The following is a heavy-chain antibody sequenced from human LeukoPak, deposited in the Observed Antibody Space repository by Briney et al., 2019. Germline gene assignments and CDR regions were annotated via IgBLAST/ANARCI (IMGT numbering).Heavy chain of an antibody. V-gene: IGHV4-61*08. D-gene: IGHD2-2*01. J-gene: IGHJ5*02. CDR1: GGSLSSGDYY. CDR2: IYTSGST. Sequence: PSETLSLTCTVSGGSLSSGDYYWSWIRQPPGKGLEWIGRIYTSGSTNYNPSLKSRVTMSVDTSKNQFSLKLSSVTAADTAVYYCARARAVPAAIGGNWFDPWGQGTLVTVSS. CDR3: ARARAVPAAIGGNWFDP.